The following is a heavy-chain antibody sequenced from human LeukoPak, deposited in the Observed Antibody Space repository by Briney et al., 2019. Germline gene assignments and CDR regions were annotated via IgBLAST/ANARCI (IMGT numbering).Heavy chain of an antibody. CDR1: GGSISSGGYY. CDR3: ARLKWGRYTIYAFDI. J-gene: IGHJ3*02. CDR2: IYYSGST. D-gene: IGHD3-16*01. Sequence: ASETLSLTCTVSGGSISSGGYYWSWIRQHPGKGLEWIGYIYYSGSTYYNPSLKSRVTISVDTSKNQFSLKLSSVTAADTAVYYCARLKWGRYTIYAFDIWGQGTMVTVSS. V-gene: IGHV4-31*03.